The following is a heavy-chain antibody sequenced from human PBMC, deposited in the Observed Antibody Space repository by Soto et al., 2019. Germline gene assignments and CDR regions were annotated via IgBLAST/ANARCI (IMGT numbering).Heavy chain of an antibody. J-gene: IGHJ3*02. V-gene: IGHV3-23*01. Sequence: EVPLLESGGGLVQPGGSRRLSCAASGFTFSSYAMSWVRQAPGKGLEWVSAISGSGGSTYYADSVKGRFTISRDNSKNTLYRQMNSLRAEDTAVYYCAKVEDIVVVVAANAFDIWGQGTMVTVSS. CDR2: ISGSGGST. CDR3: AKVEDIVVVVAANAFDI. D-gene: IGHD2-15*01. CDR1: GFTFSSYA.